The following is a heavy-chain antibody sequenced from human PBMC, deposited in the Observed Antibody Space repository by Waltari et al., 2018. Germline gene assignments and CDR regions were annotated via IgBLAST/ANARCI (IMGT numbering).Heavy chain of an antibody. CDR1: GDSVSSTYW. CDR2: VHGSGRS. D-gene: IGHD2-15*01. V-gene: IGHV4-4*02. CDR3: ARDRGRGLYLDT. J-gene: IGHJ4*02. Sequence: QLQLQESGPGLVKPSGTLSPRCAVSGDSVSSTYWWSWVRQSPQKGREWIGQVHGSGRSNYSPSFASRVTVSLDTSNNQFSLKVSAATAADTAVYYCARDRGRGLYLDTWGPGTLVTVSP.